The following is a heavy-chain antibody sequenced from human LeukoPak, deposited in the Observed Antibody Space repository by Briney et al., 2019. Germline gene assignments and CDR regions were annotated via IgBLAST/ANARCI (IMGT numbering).Heavy chain of an antibody. V-gene: IGHV3-30*18. J-gene: IGHJ4*02. CDR3: AKDRARWLQNSLDY. Sequence: PGRSLRLSCAASGFTFSSYAMHWVRQAPGNGLEWVAVISYDGSNKYYADSVNGPFTISTDNSKNTQYLQMNSLSAEDTAVYSCAKDRARWLQNSLDYWGQGTLVTVSS. CDR2: ISYDGSNK. D-gene: IGHD5-24*01. CDR1: GFTFSSYA.